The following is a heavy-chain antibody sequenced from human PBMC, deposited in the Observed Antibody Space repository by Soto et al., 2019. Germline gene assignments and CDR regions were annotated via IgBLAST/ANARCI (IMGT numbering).Heavy chain of an antibody. Sequence: EVQLVESGGGLVQPGGSLRLSCAASGFMFSRYSMTWVRQAPGKGLEWVANIKQDGSDKYYVDSVEGRFTISRDNAKNALYLQMNSLRAEDTALYYWASGHSSGWYDYWGQGTLGTVSS. V-gene: IGHV3-7*03. CDR1: GFMFSRYS. CDR2: IKQDGSDK. D-gene: IGHD6-19*01. J-gene: IGHJ4*02. CDR3: ASGHSSGWYDY.